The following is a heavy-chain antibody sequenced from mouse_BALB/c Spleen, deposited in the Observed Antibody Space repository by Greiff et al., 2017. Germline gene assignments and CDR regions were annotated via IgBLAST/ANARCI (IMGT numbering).Heavy chain of an antibody. CDR3: ARHYGSSYDYFDY. D-gene: IGHD1-1*01. CDR2: ISTYYGDA. CDR1: GYTFTDYA. V-gene: IGHV1S137*01. Sequence: QVQLQQSGAELVRPGVSVKISCKGSGYTFTDYAMHWVKQSHAKSLEWIGVISTYYGDASYNQKFKGKATMTVDKSSSTAYMELARLTSEDSAIYYCARHYGSSYDYFDYWGQGTTLTVSS. J-gene: IGHJ2*01.